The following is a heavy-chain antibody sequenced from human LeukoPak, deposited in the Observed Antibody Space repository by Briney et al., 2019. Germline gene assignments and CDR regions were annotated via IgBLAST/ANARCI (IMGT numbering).Heavy chain of an antibody. CDR1: GFTFSSYA. Sequence: GGSLRLSCAASGFTFSSYAMHWVRQAPGKGLEWVAVISYDGSNKYYADSVKGRFTISRDNSKNTLYLQMNSLRAEDTAVYYCAREGFDYGDYERDDAFDIWGQGTMVTVSS. CDR3: AREGFDYGDYERDDAFDI. D-gene: IGHD4-17*01. CDR2: ISYDGSNK. V-gene: IGHV3-30*04. J-gene: IGHJ3*02.